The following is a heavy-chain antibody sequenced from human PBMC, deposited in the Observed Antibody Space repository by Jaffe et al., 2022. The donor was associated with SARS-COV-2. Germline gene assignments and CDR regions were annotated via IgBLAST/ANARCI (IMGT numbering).Heavy chain of an antibody. V-gene: IGHV3-7*01. D-gene: IGHD6-13*01. Sequence: EVQLVESGGGLVQPGGSLRLSCAASGFTFSSYWMSWVRQAPGKGLEWVANIKQDGSEKYYVDSVKGRFTISRDNAKNSLYLQMNSLRAEDSAVYYCARGETDYSSRWAYWGQGTLVTVSS. CDR3: ARGETDYSSRWAY. CDR1: GFTFSSYW. CDR2: IKQDGSEK. J-gene: IGHJ4*02.